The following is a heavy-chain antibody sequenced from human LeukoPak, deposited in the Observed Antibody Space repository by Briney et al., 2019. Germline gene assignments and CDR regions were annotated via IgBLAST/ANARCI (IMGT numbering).Heavy chain of an antibody. Sequence: ASVKVSCKASGYTFTDYYMHWVRQAPGQGLEWMGWINPNSGDTNYAQNFQGRVTMTRDTSISTAYMELNRLRSDDTAVYYCATGGIGSYYGSGSYSYPYDYWGQGTLVTVSS. J-gene: IGHJ4*02. CDR1: GYTFTDYY. V-gene: IGHV1-2*02. CDR2: INPNSGDT. CDR3: ATGGIGSYYGSGSYSYPYDY. D-gene: IGHD3-10*01.